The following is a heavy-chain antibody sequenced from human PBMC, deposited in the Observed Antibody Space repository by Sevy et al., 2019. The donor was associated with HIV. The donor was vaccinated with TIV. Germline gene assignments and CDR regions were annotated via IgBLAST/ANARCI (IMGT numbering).Heavy chain of an antibody. J-gene: IGHJ3*02. CDR1: GGSISSGSYS. D-gene: IGHD4-17*01. CDR3: ARDGGTLTTPSNFDI. V-gene: IGHV4-30-2*06. CDR2: IYHTGNT. Sequence: SETLSLTCAVSGGSISSGSYSWNWIRQSPGKDLEWIGYIYHTGNTYYNPSLKSRVTISVDRSKNEFSLSLTSVTAADTAVYYCARDGGTLTTPSNFDIWGQGTMVTVSS.